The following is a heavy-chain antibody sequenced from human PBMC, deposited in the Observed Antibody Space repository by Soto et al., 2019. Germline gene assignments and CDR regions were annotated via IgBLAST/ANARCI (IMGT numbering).Heavy chain of an antibody. CDR3: ARVGPAHYYDSSCYYAPLYY. CDR1: GDTFSSYA. CDR2: IIPMFGTA. D-gene: IGHD3-22*01. J-gene: IGHJ4*02. V-gene: IGHV1-69*01. Sequence: QVQLVQSGAEVKKPGSSVKVSCTASGDTFSSYAINWVRQAPGQGLEWMGGIIPMFGTANYAQKFKGRVTITAGERTSTVYLELSSLRTEDTAVYYCARVGPAHYYDSSCYYAPLYYWGQGTLVTFSS.